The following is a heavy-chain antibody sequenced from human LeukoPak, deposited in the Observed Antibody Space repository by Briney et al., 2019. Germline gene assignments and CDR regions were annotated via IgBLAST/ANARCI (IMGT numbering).Heavy chain of an antibody. CDR3: ARDGGSYGMGAFDI. V-gene: IGHV3-66*01. D-gene: IGHD1-26*01. CDR2: IYRGGST. J-gene: IGHJ3*02. CDR1: GFTVSSTY. Sequence: TGGSLRLSCAASGFTVSSTYMSWVRQAPGKGLEWVSVIYRGGSTYYADSVKGRFTISRDNSKNTLYLQMNSLRVEDTALYYCARDGGSYGMGAFDIWGQGTVVTVSS.